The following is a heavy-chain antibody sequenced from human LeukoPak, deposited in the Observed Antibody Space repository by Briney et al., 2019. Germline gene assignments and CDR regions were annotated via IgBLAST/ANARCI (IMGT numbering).Heavy chain of an antibody. J-gene: IGHJ4*02. CDR3: ARSLDGYNPGDY. Sequence: SETLSLTCTVSGGSIRSGSNYWTWIRQPAGKELDWLGRIYTSGTTHYNPSLKTRDTISVDTSKNQFSLKLSSVTAADTAVYYCARSLDGYNPGDYWGQGTLVTVSS. CDR1: GGSIRSGSNY. D-gene: IGHD5-24*01. V-gene: IGHV4-61*02. CDR2: IYTSGTT.